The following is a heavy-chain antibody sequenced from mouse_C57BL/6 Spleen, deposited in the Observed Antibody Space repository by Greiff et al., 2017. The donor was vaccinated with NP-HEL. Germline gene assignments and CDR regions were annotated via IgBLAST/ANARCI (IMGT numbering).Heavy chain of an antibody. D-gene: IGHD1-1*01. CDR3: ARDSSFYYAMDY. CDR1: GYTFTSYW. CDR2: IYPGSGST. J-gene: IGHJ4*01. Sequence: QVQLQQPGAELVKPGASVKMSCKASGYTFTSYWITWVKQRPGQGLEWIGDIYPGSGSTNYNEKFKSKATLTVDTSSSTAYMQRSSLTSEDSAVYYCARDSSFYYAMDYWGQGTSVTVSS. V-gene: IGHV1-55*01.